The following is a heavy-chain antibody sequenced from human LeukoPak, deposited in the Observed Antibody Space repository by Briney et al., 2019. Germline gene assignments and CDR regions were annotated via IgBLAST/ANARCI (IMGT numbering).Heavy chain of an antibody. Sequence: ASVKVSCKASGYTFTGYYLHWVRQSPGQGLEWMGWINPNSGGTNYAQKFQGRVTMTRDTSISTAYMELSSLRSDDTAVYYCAKIRVYFDSSGYYYDCWGQGTLVTVSS. CDR1: GYTFTGYY. CDR3: AKIRVYFDSSGYYYDC. V-gene: IGHV1-2*02. D-gene: IGHD3-22*01. J-gene: IGHJ4*02. CDR2: INPNSGGT.